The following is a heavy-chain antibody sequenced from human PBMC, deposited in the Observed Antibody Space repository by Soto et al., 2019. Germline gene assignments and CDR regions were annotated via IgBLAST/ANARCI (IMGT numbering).Heavy chain of an antibody. CDR2: ISGSGDST. D-gene: IGHD6-19*01. Sequence: EVQLLESGGNLVQPGGSLRLSCAASGFTFSNYAMSWVRQAPGKGLELVSVISGSGDSTYYADSVKGRFTISRDNSKNTLYLQMNSLRAADTSVYYCAKRTSGWYFEYWGQGTLVTVSS. CDR3: AKRTSGWYFEY. CDR1: GFTFSNYA. J-gene: IGHJ4*02. V-gene: IGHV3-23*01.